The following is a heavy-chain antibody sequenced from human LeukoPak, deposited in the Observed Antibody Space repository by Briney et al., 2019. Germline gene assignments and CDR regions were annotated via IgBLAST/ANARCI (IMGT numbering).Heavy chain of an antibody. Sequence: PGGSLRFSCAASGFTFIDYAMSWVRQAPGKGLEWVSAITGDGGDTYQSDSAKGRFTISRDNSKNTLYLQMNSLIVEDAAVYYCAKGSRYSRPYYFDFWGQEILVTVSS. V-gene: IGHV3-23*01. D-gene: IGHD1-14*01. CDR1: GFTFIDYA. CDR3: AKGSRYSRPYYFDF. J-gene: IGHJ4*02. CDR2: ITGDGGDT.